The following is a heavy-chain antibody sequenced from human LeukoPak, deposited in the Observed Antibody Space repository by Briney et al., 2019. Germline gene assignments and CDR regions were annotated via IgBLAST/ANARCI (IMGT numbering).Heavy chain of an antibody. CDR3: TRAFLGSGYYTFYFDY. V-gene: IGHV3-49*04. D-gene: IGHD3-3*01. CDR1: GFTFGDYA. Sequence: GGSLRLSCTASGFTFGDYAMTWVRQAPGKGLEWVGFIRSKAYGGTTEYAAAVKGRFTISRDDSKSIAYLQMNGLKTEDTAVYYCTRAFLGSGYYTFYFDYWGQGTLVTVSS. J-gene: IGHJ4*02. CDR2: IRSKAYGGTT.